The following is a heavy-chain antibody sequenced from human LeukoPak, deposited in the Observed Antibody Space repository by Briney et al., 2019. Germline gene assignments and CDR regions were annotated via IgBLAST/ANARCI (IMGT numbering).Heavy chain of an antibody. CDR1: GFNVVNAW. V-gene: IGHV3-15*01. CDR2: IKSKIDGGTT. CDR3: TTKIGMATGGRGY. D-gene: IGHD2-8*01. Sequence: PGGSLRLSCAASGFNVVNAWMSWVRQAPGKGLEWVGLIKSKIDGGTTDYAAPVKGRFSISRDDSKNMLYLEMNSLTTEDTALYYCTTKIGMATGGRGYWGQGTLVTVSS. J-gene: IGHJ4*02.